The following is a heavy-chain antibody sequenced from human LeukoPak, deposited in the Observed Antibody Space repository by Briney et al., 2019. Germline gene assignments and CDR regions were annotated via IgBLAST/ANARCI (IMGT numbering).Heavy chain of an antibody. V-gene: IGHV4-4*07. CDR1: GGSTSSYY. D-gene: IGHD3-3*02. J-gene: IGHJ6*03. CDR3: ARDNGSGYTKGYEHYYYYLDV. Sequence: PSETLSLTCTVSGGSTSSYYWNRIRQPAGKGLEWIGRIHSGGTTNYNPSLMSRVTLSIDKSKKHISLRLTSVTAADTALYYCARDNGSGYTKGYEHYYYYLDVWGKGTTVTVSS. CDR2: IHSGGTT.